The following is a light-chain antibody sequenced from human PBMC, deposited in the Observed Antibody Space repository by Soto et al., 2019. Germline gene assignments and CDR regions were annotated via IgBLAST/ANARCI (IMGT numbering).Light chain of an antibody. CDR3: QKYNSAP. J-gene: IGKJ1*01. V-gene: IGKV1-27*01. CDR2: AAS. CDR1: QGISNY. Sequence: DIQMTQSPSSLSASVGDRVTITCRASQGISNYLAWYQQKPGKVPKLLIYAASTLQSGVPSRFSGSGSGTDFTLTNSSLQPEDVATYYCQKYNSAPFGQGTKVEIK.